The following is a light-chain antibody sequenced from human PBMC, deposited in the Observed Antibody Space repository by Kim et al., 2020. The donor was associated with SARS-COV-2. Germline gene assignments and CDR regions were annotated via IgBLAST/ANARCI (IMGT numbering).Light chain of an antibody. J-gene: IGKJ1*01. V-gene: IGKV1-5*03. CDR1: QSISGW. Sequence: ASVGDRVTITCRASQSISGWLAWYQQKPGKAHKGLIYKASSLESGVPSRFSGSGSGTEFTLSVSSLQPDDFATYYCQQYNSYPWTFGQGTKVDIK. CDR2: KAS. CDR3: QQYNSYPWT.